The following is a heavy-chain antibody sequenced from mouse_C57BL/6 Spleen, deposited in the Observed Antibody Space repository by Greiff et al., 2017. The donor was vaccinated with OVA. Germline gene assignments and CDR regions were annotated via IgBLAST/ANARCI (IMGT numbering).Heavy chain of an antibody. CDR2: IRNKANGYTT. J-gene: IGHJ2*01. Sequence: EVHLVESGGGLVQPGGSLSLSCAASGFTFTDYYMSWVRQPPGKALEWLGFIRNKANGYTTEYSASVKGRFTISRDNSQSILYLQMNALRAEDSATYYCARRGDYFDYWGQGTTLTVSS. CDR1: GFTFTDYY. CDR3: ARRGDYFDY. V-gene: IGHV7-3*01.